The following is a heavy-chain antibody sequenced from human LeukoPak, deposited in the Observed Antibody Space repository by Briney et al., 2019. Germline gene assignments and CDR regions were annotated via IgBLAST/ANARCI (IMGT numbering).Heavy chain of an antibody. CDR1: GFTFSSYW. J-gene: IGHJ6*02. CDR3: ARGGGLDV. V-gene: IGHV3-7*04. Sequence: PGGSLRLSCAASGFTFSSYWMNWARQAPGKGLEWVASINHNGNVKYYVDSVKGRFTISRDNATNPLYLQMSNLRAEGTAVYFCARGGGLDVWGQGATVTVSS. CDR2: INHNGNVK.